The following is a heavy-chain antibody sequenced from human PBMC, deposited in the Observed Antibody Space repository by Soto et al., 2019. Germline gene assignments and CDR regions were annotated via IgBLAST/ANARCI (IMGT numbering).Heavy chain of an antibody. CDR3: ASTSRSYYDILTGYIF. V-gene: IGHV4-4*02. Sequence: QVQLQESGPGLVKPSGTLSLTCAVSSGSISSSNWWSWVRQPPGKGLEWIGEIYHSGSTNYNPSLKSRVTISVDKSQNQFSLKLSSVTAADTAVYYCASTSRSYYDILTGYIFWGQGTLVTVSS. CDR1: SGSISSSNW. J-gene: IGHJ4*02. CDR2: IYHSGST. D-gene: IGHD3-9*01.